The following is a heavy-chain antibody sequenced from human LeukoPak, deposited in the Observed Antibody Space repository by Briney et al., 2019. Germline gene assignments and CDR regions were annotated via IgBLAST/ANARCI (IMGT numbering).Heavy chain of an antibody. D-gene: IGHD3-22*01. CDR3: ARASHYYDSSGYQGGYYFDY. V-gene: IGHV3-21*01. CDR1: GFIFRSFA. Sequence: PGGSLRLSCEGSGFIFRSFAMNWVRQVPGKGLEWVSSISGNGRDTYYADSVKGRFTISRDNAKNSLYLQMNSLRAEDTAVYYCARASHYYDSSGYQGGYYFDYWGQGTLVTVSS. CDR2: ISGNGRDT. J-gene: IGHJ4*02.